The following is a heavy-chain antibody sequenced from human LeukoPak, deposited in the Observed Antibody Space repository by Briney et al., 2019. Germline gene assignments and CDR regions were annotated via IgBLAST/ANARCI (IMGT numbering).Heavy chain of an antibody. CDR3: ARLTWIQPDY. CDR2: IYYSGST. D-gene: IGHD5-18*01. CDR1: GGSISSSSYY. V-gene: IGHV4-39*01. Sequence: SETLSLTCTVSGGSISSSSYYWGWIRQPPGKGLEWIVSIYYSGSTYYTPSLKSRVTISVDTYKNQFSLKLSSVTAADTAVYYCARLTWIQPDYWGQGTLVSVSS. J-gene: IGHJ4*02.